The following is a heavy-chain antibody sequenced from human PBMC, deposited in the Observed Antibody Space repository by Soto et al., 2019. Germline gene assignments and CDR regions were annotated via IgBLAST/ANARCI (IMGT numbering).Heavy chain of an antibody. V-gene: IGHV3-48*02. CDR2: ISSSSSTI. Sequence: EVQLVESGGGLVQPGGSLRLSCTASGFTFSSYGMNWVRQAPGKGLVWVSSISSSSSTIYYADSVRGRFTISRDNAKNSVYLQMNSLRDADTAVYYCAREISVAGGHFDYWGQGTLVTVAS. CDR1: GFTFSSYG. J-gene: IGHJ4*02. D-gene: IGHD6-19*01. CDR3: AREISVAGGHFDY.